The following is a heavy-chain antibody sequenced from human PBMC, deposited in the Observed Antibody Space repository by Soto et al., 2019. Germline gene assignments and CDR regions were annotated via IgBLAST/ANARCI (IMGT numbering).Heavy chain of an antibody. CDR2: IYYSGRT. Sequence: QVQLQESGPGLVKPSETLSLTCTVSGGSISSYYWSWIRQPPGKGLEWIGYIYYSGRTNYNPSLKSRVPISVDTSKNQFSLKLSSVTAADTAVYYCARGVVRGGTYFDYWGQGTLVTVSS. V-gene: IGHV4-59*01. D-gene: IGHD3-10*01. CDR1: GGSISSYY. CDR3: ARGVVRGGTYFDY. J-gene: IGHJ4*02.